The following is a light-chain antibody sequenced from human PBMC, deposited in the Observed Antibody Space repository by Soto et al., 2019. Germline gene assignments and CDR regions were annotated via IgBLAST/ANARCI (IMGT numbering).Light chain of an antibody. CDR1: QSVSSSY. V-gene: IGKV3-20*01. CDR3: QQYGSSPWT. J-gene: IGKJ1*01. CDR2: GAS. Sequence: EIVLTQSPGTLSLSPGERATLSCRASQSVSSSYLAWYQQKPGQAPRLLIYGASSRATDVPDTFSGSGSGTDFTLTISRLEPEDFAVYYCQQYGSSPWTFGKGTKVEIK.